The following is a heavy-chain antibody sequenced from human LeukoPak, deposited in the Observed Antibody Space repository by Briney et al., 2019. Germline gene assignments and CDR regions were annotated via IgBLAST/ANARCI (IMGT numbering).Heavy chain of an antibody. CDR1: GFTFGDYA. V-gene: IGHV3-49*04. CDR3: TRVSGYCTNGVCFLSYYYMDV. CDR2: IRSKAYGGTT. D-gene: IGHD2-8*01. Sequence: PGGSLRLSCTASGFTFGDYAMSWVRQAPGKGLEWVGFIRSKAYGGTTEYAASVKGRFTISRDDSNSIAYLQMNSLKTEDTAVYYCTRVSGYCTNGVCFLSYYYMDVWGKGTTVTVSS. J-gene: IGHJ6*03.